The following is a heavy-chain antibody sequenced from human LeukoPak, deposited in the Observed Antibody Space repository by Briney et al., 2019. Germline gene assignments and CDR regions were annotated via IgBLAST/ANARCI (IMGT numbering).Heavy chain of an antibody. Sequence: GRSLRFSCAASGFTFSSYGMHWVRQTPGKGLEWVAVISYDGSNKYYADSVKGRFTISRDNSKNTLYLQMNSLRAEDTAVYYCAKVSYDFWSGYSESLYYYYMDVWGKGTTVTVS. CDR3: AKVSYDFWSGYSESLYYYYMDV. J-gene: IGHJ6*03. CDR1: GFTFSSYG. V-gene: IGHV3-30*18. D-gene: IGHD3-3*01. CDR2: ISYDGSNK.